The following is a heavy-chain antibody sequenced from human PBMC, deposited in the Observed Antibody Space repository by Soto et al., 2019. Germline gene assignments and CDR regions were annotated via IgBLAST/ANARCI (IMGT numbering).Heavy chain of an antibody. J-gene: IGHJ4*02. Sequence: LSLTFTVSGASISSGDYYWGWIRQPPGKGLEWIGCISYSRSPYYNPSLTSRLTISVVTSQNQFSLKVSSVTAADTAVYYCVSGIAVTGNGNFDFWGQGSLVTVSS. CDR3: VSGIAVTGNGNFDF. D-gene: IGHD6-19*01. CDR1: GASISSGDYY. V-gene: IGHV4-30-4*01. CDR2: ISYSRSP.